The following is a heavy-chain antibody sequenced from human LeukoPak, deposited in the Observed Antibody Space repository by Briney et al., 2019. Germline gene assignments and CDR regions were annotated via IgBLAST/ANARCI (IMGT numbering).Heavy chain of an antibody. CDR2: IYPSGNT. Sequence: PSETLSLTCTVSGDSISNSRHYWSWIRQPAGKGLEWIGRIYPSGNTNYNPSLKSRVTISLDTSKNQFSLILRSVTATDTAMYYCARHERSYVDTAMAYYYYYMDVWGKGTTVTISS. J-gene: IGHJ6*03. CDR3: ARHERSYVDTAMAYYYYYMDV. CDR1: GDSISNSRHY. V-gene: IGHV4-61*02. D-gene: IGHD5-18*01.